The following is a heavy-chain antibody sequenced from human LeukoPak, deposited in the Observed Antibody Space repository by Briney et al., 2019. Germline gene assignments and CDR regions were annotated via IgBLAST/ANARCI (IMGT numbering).Heavy chain of an antibody. CDR1: GFTFSSYW. Sequence: PGGSLRLSCAASGFTFSSYWMSWVRQAPGKGLEGVANIKQDGSEKYYVDSVKGRFTISRDNAKNSLYLQMNSLRAEDTAVYYCAREDGDLYYYFYYMDVWGKGTTVTISS. CDR3: AREDGDLYYYFYYMDV. D-gene: IGHD4-17*01. V-gene: IGHV3-7*01. CDR2: IKQDGSEK. J-gene: IGHJ6*03.